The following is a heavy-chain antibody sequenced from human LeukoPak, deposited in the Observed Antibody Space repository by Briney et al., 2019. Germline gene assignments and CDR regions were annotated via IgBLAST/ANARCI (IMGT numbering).Heavy chain of an antibody. V-gene: IGHV1-24*01. J-gene: IGHJ4*02. CDR1: GYTLTELS. D-gene: IGHD3-9*01. Sequence: ASVKVSCKVSGYTLTELSMHWVRQAPGKGLEWMGGFDPEDGETIYAQKSQGRVTMTEDTSTDTAYVELSSLRSEDTAVYYCATGPGYYDILTGWGQGTLVTVSS. CDR2: FDPEDGET. CDR3: ATGPGYYDILTG.